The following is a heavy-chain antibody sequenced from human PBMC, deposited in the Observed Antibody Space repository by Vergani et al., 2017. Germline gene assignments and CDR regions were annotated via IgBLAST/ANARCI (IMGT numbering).Heavy chain of an antibody. V-gene: IGHV3-64*01. CDR1: GFTFSSYG. J-gene: IGHJ4*02. D-gene: IGHD5-24*01. Sequence: EVQLVESGGGLVKPGGSLRLSCAASGFTFSSYGMHWVRQAPGKGLEYVSAISSNGGSTYYANSVKGRFTISRDNSKNTLYLQMNSLRAEDTAVYYCARDLGDGYNVVWGQGTLVTVSS. CDR3: ARDLGDGYNVV. CDR2: ISSNGGST.